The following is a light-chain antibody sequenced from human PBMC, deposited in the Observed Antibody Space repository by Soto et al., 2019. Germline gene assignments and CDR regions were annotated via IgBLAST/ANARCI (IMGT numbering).Light chain of an antibody. J-gene: IGKJ2*01. V-gene: IGKV1-5*03. CDR3: QQSKNYYT. CDR2: KAT. CDR1: QSISNW. Sequence: DIQMTQSPSTLSASVGDRVTITCRASQSISNWLAWYQQKPGKAPKLLIYKATSLESGVPSRFSGSGSGTEFTLTISSLQPDDFATYYCQQSKNYYTFGQGTKLEIK.